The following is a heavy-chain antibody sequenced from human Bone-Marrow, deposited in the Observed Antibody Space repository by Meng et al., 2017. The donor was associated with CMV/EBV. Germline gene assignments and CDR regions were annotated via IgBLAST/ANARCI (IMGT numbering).Heavy chain of an antibody. CDR3: ARGCDIVVVPAAIEGYYYYGMDV. J-gene: IGHJ6*01. D-gene: IGHD2-2*02. CDR1: GYTFTGYY. Sequence: ASVKVSCKASGYTFTGYYMHWVRQAPGQGLEWMGWINPNSGGTNYAQKFQGRVTMTRDTSISTAYMELSRLRSDDTAVYYCARGCDIVVVPAAIEGYYYYGMDVWGQGTTVTGSS. CDR2: INPNSGGT. V-gene: IGHV1-2*02.